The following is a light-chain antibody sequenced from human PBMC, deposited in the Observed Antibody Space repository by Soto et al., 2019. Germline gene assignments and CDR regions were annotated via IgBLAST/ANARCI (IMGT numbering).Light chain of an antibody. CDR1: SSDVGSYNL. CDR2: EGS. Sequence: QSALTQPASVSGSPGQSITISCTGTSSDVGSYNLVSWYQQHPGKAPKLMIYEGSKRPSGVSNRFSGSKSGNTASLTISGLQAEDEADYYCCSYAASSTSYVFGTGTQLTVL. J-gene: IGLJ1*01. CDR3: CSYAASSTSYV. V-gene: IGLV2-23*01.